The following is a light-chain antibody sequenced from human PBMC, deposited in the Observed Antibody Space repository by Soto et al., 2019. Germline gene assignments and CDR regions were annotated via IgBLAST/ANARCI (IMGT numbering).Light chain of an antibody. CDR2: GAS. J-gene: IGKJ5*01. CDR3: QQYNYWPPIT. CDR1: QSVSGN. Sequence: EIVFTQSPSTLSLSPGERATLSCRASQSVSGNLAWYQQKPGRAPRLLIYGASTRATGIPARFSGSGSGTEFTLTISSLQSEDFAVYYCQQYNYWPPITFGQGTRLEIK. V-gene: IGKV3-15*01.